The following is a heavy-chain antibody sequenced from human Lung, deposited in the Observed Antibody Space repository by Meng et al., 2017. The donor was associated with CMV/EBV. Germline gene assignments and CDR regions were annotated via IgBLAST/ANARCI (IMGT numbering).Heavy chain of an antibody. CDR2: IDDSGST. CDR3: ARGKQDAWELLAY. CDR1: GVSISSNIR. V-gene: IGHV4-4*02. J-gene: IGHJ4*02. D-gene: IGHD1-26*01. Sequence: QVQLQGSGPGLVKPSGTLALPWCVSGVSISSNIRWTWVRQPPGKGLEWIGDIDDSGSTNYNPSLNSRISISLDKSKNHFSLKVNSLTAADTAVYYCARGKQDAWELLAYWGQGALVTVSS.